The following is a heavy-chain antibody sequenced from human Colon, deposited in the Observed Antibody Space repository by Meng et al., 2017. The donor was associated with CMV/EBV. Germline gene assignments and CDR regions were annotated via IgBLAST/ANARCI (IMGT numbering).Heavy chain of an antibody. CDR1: GFAFSDYA. V-gene: IGHV3-23*01. J-gene: IGHJ6*02. Sequence: GGSLRLSCAASGFAFSDYAMTWVRRAPGKGLEWVSFISWEGDDTYYADSVKGRFIISRDNAENTLHLQMNSLRAEDTAVYYCARDRVAGFYYGMDVWGQGTTVTVSS. D-gene: IGHD2-15*01. CDR3: ARDRVAGFYYGMDV. CDR2: ISWEGDDT.